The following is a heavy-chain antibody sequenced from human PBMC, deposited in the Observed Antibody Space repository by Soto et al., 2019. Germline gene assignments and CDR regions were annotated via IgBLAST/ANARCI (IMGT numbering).Heavy chain of an antibody. Sequence: TLSLTCTVSGDSISNGPYSWSWIRQPPGKGLQWIGYIYHSGSTYYTPSLRGRVFISADKSISTAYLQWSSLKASDTAMYYCAVITMVRGVIKGFDYWGQGTLVTVSS. D-gene: IGHD3-10*01. CDR1: GDSISNGPYS. CDR3: AVITMVRGVIKGFDY. J-gene: IGHJ4*02. V-gene: IGHV4-30-2*01. CDR2: IYHSGST.